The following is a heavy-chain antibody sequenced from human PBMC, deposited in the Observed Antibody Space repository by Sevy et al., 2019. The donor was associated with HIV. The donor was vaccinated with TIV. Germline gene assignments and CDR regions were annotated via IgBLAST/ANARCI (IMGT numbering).Heavy chain of an antibody. J-gene: IGHJ6*02. CDR2: INPSGGST. D-gene: IGHD6-13*01. Sequence: ASVKVSCKASGYTFTSYYMHWVRQVPGQGLEWMGIINPSGGSTSYAQKFQGRVTMTRDTSTSTVYMELSSLRSEDTAVYYCARGAGTMNYYYYGMDVWGQGTTVTVSS. CDR1: GYTFTSYY. CDR3: ARGAGTMNYYYYGMDV. V-gene: IGHV1-46*03.